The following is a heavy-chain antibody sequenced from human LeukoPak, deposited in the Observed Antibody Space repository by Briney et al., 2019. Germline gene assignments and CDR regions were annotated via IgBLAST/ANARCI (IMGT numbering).Heavy chain of an antibody. CDR3: AKERLRAHYYYYMDV. Sequence: GGSLRLSCAASGFTFSSYGMHWVRQAPGKGLEWVAVIWYDGSKKYYADSVKGRFTISRDNSKNTLYLQMNSLRAEDTAVYYCAKERLRAHYYYYMDVWGKGTTVTVSS. V-gene: IGHV3-33*06. CDR1: GFTFSSYG. CDR2: IWYDGSKK. J-gene: IGHJ6*03.